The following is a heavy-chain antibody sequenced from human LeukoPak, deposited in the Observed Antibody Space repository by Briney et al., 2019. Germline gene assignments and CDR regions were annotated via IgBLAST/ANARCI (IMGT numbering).Heavy chain of an antibody. CDR1: GYSFTMYW. D-gene: IGHD3-22*01. Sequence: GESLKISCKGSGYSFTMYWISWVRQMPGKGLEWMGRIDPSDSYTKYSPSFQGHVTISTDKSISTSYLEWSSLKASDTAMYYCARGNYYDSSHYYRWYFGLWGRGTLVTVSS. V-gene: IGHV5-10-1*01. CDR3: ARGNYYDSSHYYRWYFGL. J-gene: IGHJ2*01. CDR2: IDPSDSYT.